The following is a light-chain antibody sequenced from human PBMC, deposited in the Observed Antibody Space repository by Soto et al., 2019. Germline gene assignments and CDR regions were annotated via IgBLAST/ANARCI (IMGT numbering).Light chain of an antibody. CDR3: PSADGNNIV. V-gene: IGLV6-57*02. J-gene: IGLJ2*01. CDR2: EDN. CDR1: SGSIASGY. Sequence: NFMLTQPHSVSESPGKTVTISCTGSSGSIASGYVQWYQQRPGSAPTTLIYEDNQRPAGVPERFSGSIDSSSNSASLTISGLRPEDEADYCCPSADGNNIVFGGGTKLTVL.